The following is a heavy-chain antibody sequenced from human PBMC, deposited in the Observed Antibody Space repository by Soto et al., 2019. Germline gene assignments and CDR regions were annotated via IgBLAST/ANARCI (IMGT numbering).Heavy chain of an antibody. CDR1: GFTFDDYT. CDR3: AKLPELGYGYGYSWLDPTLYYYYGMDV. J-gene: IGHJ6*02. Sequence: PGGSLRLSCAASGFTFDDYTMHWVRQAPGKGLEWVSLISWDGGSTYYADSVKGRFTISRDDSKNSLYLQMNSLRTEDTALYYCAKLPELGYGYGYSWLDPTLYYYYGMDVWGQGTTVTVSS. V-gene: IGHV3-43*01. CDR2: ISWDGGST. D-gene: IGHD5-18*01.